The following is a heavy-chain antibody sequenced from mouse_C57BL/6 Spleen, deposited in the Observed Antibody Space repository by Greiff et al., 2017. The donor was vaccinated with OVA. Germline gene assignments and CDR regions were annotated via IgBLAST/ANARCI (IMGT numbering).Heavy chain of an antibody. CDR3: ARKGTGTGYFDY. Sequence: EVQLVESGGDLVKPGGSLKLSCAASGFTFSSYGMSWVRQTPDKRLEWVATISSGGSYTYYPDSVKGRFTISRDNAKNTLYLQMSRLKSEDTAMYYCARKGTGTGYFDYWGQGTTLTVSS. CDR1: GFTFSSYG. D-gene: IGHD4-1*01. J-gene: IGHJ2*01. V-gene: IGHV5-6*01. CDR2: ISSGGSYT.